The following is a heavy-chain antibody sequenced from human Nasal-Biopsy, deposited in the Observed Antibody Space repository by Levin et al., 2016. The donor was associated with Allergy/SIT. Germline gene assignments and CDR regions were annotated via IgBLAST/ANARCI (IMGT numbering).Heavy chain of an antibody. CDR3: ARDRLGGLFGVVVHTSWFDP. J-gene: IGHJ5*02. V-gene: IGHV1-69*13. D-gene: IGHD3-3*01. Sequence: SVKVSCKASGGTFSSYAISWVRQAPGQGLEWMGGIIPIFGTASYAQKFQGRVTITADESTSTAYMELSSLRSEDTAVYYCARDRLGGLFGVVVHTSWFDPWGQGTLVTVPS. CDR2: IIPIFGTA. CDR1: GGTFSSYA.